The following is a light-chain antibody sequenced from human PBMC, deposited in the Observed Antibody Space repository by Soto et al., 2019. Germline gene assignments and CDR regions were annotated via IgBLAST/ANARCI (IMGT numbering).Light chain of an antibody. J-gene: IGKJ1*01. V-gene: IGKV4-1*01. Sequence: DIVMTQSPDSLAVSLGERATINCESSQSVLYRSNNQHCLAWYQQKPGQPPKLLIYWAYTRESGVPDRFSGGESGTDFTLTISGLQAEDVAVYYCQQYCVTPWTFGQGTKVEIK. CDR1: QSVLYRSNNQHC. CDR3: QQYCVTPWT. CDR2: WAY.